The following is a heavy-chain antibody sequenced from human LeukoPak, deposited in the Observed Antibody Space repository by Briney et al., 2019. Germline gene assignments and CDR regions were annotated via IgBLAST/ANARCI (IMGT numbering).Heavy chain of an antibody. V-gene: IGHV3-9*01. Sequence: PGRSLRLSCAASGFTFDDYAMHWVRHAPGKGLEWVSGISWNSGSIGYADSVKGRFTISRDNAKNSLYLQMNSLRAEDTALYYCAKAINWNDSGYMDVWGKGTTVTISS. J-gene: IGHJ6*03. CDR2: ISWNSGSI. CDR3: AKAINWNDSGYMDV. D-gene: IGHD1-1*01. CDR1: GFTFDDYA.